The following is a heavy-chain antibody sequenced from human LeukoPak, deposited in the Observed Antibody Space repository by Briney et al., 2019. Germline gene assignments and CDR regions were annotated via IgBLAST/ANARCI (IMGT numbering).Heavy chain of an antibody. V-gene: IGHV4-61*02. D-gene: IGHD3-22*01. CDR3: GVAYYDSSGYYVFDY. CDR2: IYTSGST. J-gene: IGHJ4*02. CDR1: GGSISSGSYY. Sequence: SQTLSLTCTVSGGSISSGSYYWSWIRQPAGEGLEWIGRIYTSGSTNYNPSLKSRVTISVDTSKNQFSLKLSSVTAADTAVYYCGVAYYDSSGYYVFDYWGQGTLVTVSS.